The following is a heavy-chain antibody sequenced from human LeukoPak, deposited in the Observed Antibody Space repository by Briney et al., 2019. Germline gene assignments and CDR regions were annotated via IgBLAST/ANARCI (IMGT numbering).Heavy chain of an antibody. CDR1: GGTFSSNA. D-gene: IGHD3-22*01. Sequence: SVKVSCKASGGTFSSNAISWVRQAPGLGLEWMGGIIPIFGTANYAQKFQGRVTITADESTSTAYMELSSLRSEDTAVYYCACSGYYYPHYYYYYYMDVWGKGTPVTISS. CDR2: IIPIFGTA. CDR3: ACSGYYYPHYYYYYYMDV. V-gene: IGHV1-69*13. J-gene: IGHJ6*03.